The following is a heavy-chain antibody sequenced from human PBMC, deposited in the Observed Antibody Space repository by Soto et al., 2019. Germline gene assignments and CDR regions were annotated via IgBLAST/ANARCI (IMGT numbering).Heavy chain of an antibody. V-gene: IGHV3-53*04. CDR1: GFTVSSNY. D-gene: IGHD2-15*01. J-gene: IGHJ5*02. CDR2: IYSGGST. Sequence: EVQLVESGGGLVQPGGSLRLSCAASGFTVSSNYMSWVRQAPGKGLEWVSVIYSGGSTYYADSVKGRFTISRHNSKNTLYREMNSLRAEDTAVYYCARFVRGYCRGGRCYRFDPWGQGTLVTVSS. CDR3: ARFVRGYCRGGRCYRFDP.